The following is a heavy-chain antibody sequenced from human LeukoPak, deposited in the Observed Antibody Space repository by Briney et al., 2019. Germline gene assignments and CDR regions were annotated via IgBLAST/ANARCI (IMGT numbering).Heavy chain of an antibody. J-gene: IGHJ3*02. D-gene: IGHD1-1*01. CDR3: ARDQRFERRKLERRTADAFDI. CDR2: IIPIFGTE. Sequence: ASVKVSCKASGGTFSSYAISWVRQAPGQGLEWMGGIIPIFGTENYAQKFQGRVTITADESTSTAYMELSSLRSEDTAVYYCARDQRFERRKLERRTADAFDIWGQGTMVTVSS. V-gene: IGHV1-69*13. CDR1: GGTFSSYA.